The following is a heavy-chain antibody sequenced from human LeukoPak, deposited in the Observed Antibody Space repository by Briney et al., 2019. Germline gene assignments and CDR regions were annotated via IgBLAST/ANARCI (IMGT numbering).Heavy chain of an antibody. D-gene: IGHD3-3*01. CDR2: IYTSGST. CDR1: GGSISSGSYY. CDR3: ARGVGVVRGDFDY. Sequence: SETLSLTCTVSGGSISSGSYYWSWIRQPAGKGLEWIRRIYTSGSTNYNPSLKSRVTISVDTSKNQFSLKLSSVTAADTAVYYCARGVGVVRGDFDYWGQGTLVTVSS. V-gene: IGHV4-61*02. J-gene: IGHJ4*02.